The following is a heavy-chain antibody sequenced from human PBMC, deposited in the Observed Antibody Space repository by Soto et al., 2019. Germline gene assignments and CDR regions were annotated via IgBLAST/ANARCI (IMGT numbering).Heavy chain of an antibody. V-gene: IGHV4-31*03. CDR1: GGSISSGGYY. CDR2: IYYSGST. Sequence: SETLSLTCTVSGGSISSGGYYWSWIRQHPGKGLEWIGYIYYSGSTYYNPSLKSRVTISVDTSKNQFSLKLSSVTAADTAVYYCARITMVRGVMGYYGMDVWGQGTTVTVSS. D-gene: IGHD3-10*01. J-gene: IGHJ6*02. CDR3: ARITMVRGVMGYYGMDV.